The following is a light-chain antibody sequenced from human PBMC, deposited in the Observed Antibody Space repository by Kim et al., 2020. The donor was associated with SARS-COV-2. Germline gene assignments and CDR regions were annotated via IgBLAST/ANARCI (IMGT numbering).Light chain of an antibody. CDR1: QSVTSNF. CDR3: QQYGSSQYT. Sequence: EIVLTQSTGTLSLSPGERATLSCRASQSVTSNFLAWYQQKPGQAPRLLIYGASNRATAIPDRFSGSGSGTDFTLTISRLEPEDSAVYYCQQYGSSQYTFGQGTKLEI. V-gene: IGKV3-20*01. J-gene: IGKJ2*01. CDR2: GAS.